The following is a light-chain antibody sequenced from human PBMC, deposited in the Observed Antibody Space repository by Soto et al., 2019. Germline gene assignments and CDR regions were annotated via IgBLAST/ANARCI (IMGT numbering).Light chain of an antibody. CDR2: TNS. Sequence: QSALTQPPSASGTPGQTVTISCSISSPNVGTNPVAWYQRLPGTAPKLLIYTNSQRPLGVPVRFSGSKSGTSASLAISGLQSEDEGDYYCATWDDNVYVFGTGTKVTVL. V-gene: IGLV1-44*01. CDR3: ATWDDNVYV. CDR1: SPNVGTNP. J-gene: IGLJ1*01.